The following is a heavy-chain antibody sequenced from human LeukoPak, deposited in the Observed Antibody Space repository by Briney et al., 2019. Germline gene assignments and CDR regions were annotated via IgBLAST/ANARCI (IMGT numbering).Heavy chain of an antibody. CDR3: VRGAGNYKEFYYYYGLDV. D-gene: IGHD3-9*01. CDR1: GFTFSSYG. CDR2: ISYDGGNK. V-gene: IGHV3-30*03. Sequence: GTSLRLSCAASGFTFSSYGMHWVRQAPGRGLEWVAAISYDGGNKDYGDFVKGRFTTSRDNSKETLYLQMNSLTAEDTAVYFCVRGAGNYKEFYYYYGLDVWGKGTTVTVSS. J-gene: IGHJ6*04.